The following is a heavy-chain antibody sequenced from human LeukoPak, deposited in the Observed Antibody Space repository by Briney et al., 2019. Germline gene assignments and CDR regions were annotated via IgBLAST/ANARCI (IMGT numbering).Heavy chain of an antibody. V-gene: IGHV3-15*01. CDR1: GFTFSNAW. Sequence: GGSLRLSCAASGFTFSNAWLSWVRQAPGKGLEWVGRIRTDTEGEPTDYPGPVKGRFAISRDHSKNTLYLQMNSLKAEDTAVYYCTADLSDSSAWSFDYWGQGTLVTVSS. CDR3: TADLSDSSAWSFDY. D-gene: IGHD3-22*01. CDR2: IRTDTEGEPT. J-gene: IGHJ4*02.